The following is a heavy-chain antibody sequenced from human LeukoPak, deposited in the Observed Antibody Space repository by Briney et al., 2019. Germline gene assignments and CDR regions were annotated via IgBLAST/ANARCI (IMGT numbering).Heavy chain of an antibody. Sequence: ASVKVSCKASGYTFTGYYMHWVRQAPGQGLEWMGWINPNSGGTNYAQKFQGRVTMTRDTSISTAYMELSRLRSDDTAVYYCARGPARGSYYNAAEYFQHWGQGTLVTVSS. CDR2: INPNSGGT. V-gene: IGHV1-2*02. CDR3: ARGPARGSYYNAAEYFQH. CDR1: GYTFTGYY. J-gene: IGHJ1*01. D-gene: IGHD3-10*01.